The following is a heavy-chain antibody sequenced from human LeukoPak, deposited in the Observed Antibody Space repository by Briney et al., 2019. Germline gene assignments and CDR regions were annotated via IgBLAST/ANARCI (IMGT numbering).Heavy chain of an antibody. CDR3: ARTMVRGVMPDY. J-gene: IGHJ4*02. D-gene: IGHD3-10*01. Sequence: SVKVSCKATGGTFSSYAISWVRQAPGQGLEWMGGIIPIFGTANYAQKFQGRVTITRNTSISTAYMELSSLRSEDTALYYCARTMVRGVMPDYWGQGTLVTVSS. CDR2: IIPIFGTA. V-gene: IGHV1-69*05. CDR1: GGTFSSYA.